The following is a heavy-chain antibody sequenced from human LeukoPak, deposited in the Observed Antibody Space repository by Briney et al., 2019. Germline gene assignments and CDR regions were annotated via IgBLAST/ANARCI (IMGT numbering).Heavy chain of an antibody. J-gene: IGHJ3*02. CDR2: ISSSRSYI. D-gene: IGHD3-10*01. CDR3: AREVRFNAFDI. V-gene: IGHV3-21*04. CDR1: GFTFSSYS. Sequence: PGGSLRLSCAASGFTFSSYSMNWVRQAPGEGLEWVSFISSSRSYIYYADSVKGRFTISRDNAKNSLYLQMNSLRAEDTALYYCAREVRFNAFDIWGQGTMVTVSS.